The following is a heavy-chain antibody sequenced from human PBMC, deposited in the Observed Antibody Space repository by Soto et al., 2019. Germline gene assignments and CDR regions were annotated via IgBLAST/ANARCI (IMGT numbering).Heavy chain of an antibody. V-gene: IGHV3-21*01. CDR3: ARVAIGGENYGMDV. D-gene: IGHD2-15*01. CDR2: ISSSSSYI. J-gene: IGHJ6*02. Sequence: EVQLVESGGGLVKPGGSLRLSCAASGFTFSSYSMNWVRQAPGKGLEWVSSISSSSSYIYYADSVKGRFTISRDNAKNSRDLQMNSLRAEDTAVYYCARVAIGGENYGMDVWGQGTTVTVSS. CDR1: GFTFSSYS.